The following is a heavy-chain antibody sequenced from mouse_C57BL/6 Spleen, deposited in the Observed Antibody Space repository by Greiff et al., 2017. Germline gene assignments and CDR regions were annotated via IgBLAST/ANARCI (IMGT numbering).Heavy chain of an antibody. CDR3: ARDGEFIPTVVGYFDY. Sequence: QVQLQQPGTELVKPGASVKLSCKASGYTFTSYWMRWVKQRPGQGLEWIGNINPSNGGTNYNEKFKSKATLTVDKSSSTAYMQLSSLTSADSAVYYCARDGEFIPTVVGYFDYWGQGTTLTVSS. V-gene: IGHV1-53*01. CDR1: GYTFTSYW. CDR2: INPSNGGT. D-gene: IGHD1-1*01. J-gene: IGHJ2*01.